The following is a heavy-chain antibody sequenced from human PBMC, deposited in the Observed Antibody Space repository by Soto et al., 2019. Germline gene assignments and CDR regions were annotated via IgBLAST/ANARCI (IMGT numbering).Heavy chain of an antibody. CDR1: GYSFTSYW. J-gene: IGHJ3*02. CDR2: MYPDDSDI. V-gene: IGHV5-51*01. D-gene: IGHD3-22*01. CDR3: ATAYVYDFENSNYYRDAFDI. Sequence: PGESLKISFKGSGYSFTSYWIGWVRQMPGKGLEWMAIMYPDDSDIRYSPSFEAHVTISADKSTSTAFLQWSSLKASDTAMYYCATAYVYDFENSNYYRDAFDIWGQGTLVTVSS.